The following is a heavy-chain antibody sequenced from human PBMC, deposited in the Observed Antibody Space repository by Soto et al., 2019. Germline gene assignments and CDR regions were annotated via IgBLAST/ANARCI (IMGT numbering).Heavy chain of an antibody. Sequence: SQTLSLTCAISGDSVSSNSAAWNWIRQSPSRGLEWLGRTYYRSKWYNDYAVSVKSRITINPDTSKNQFSLQLNSVTPEVTAVYYCAREKGTGSYYYYYYMDVWGKGTSVTVSS. CDR2: TYYRSKWYN. D-gene: IGHD7-27*01. CDR1: GDSVSSNSAA. V-gene: IGHV6-1*01. CDR3: AREKGTGSYYYYYYMDV. J-gene: IGHJ6*03.